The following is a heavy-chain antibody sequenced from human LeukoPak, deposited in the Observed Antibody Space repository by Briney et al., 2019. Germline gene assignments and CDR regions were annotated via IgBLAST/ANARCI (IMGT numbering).Heavy chain of an antibody. V-gene: IGHV3-48*01. J-gene: IGHJ4*02. CDR3: LRESGGIAVAGT. Sequence: PGGSLRLSCAASGFTFSSYSMNWVRQAPGKGLEWVSYISSSSSTIYYADSVKGRFTISRDNAKNSLYLQMNNLRAEDTAVYYCLRESGGIAVAGTGGQGTLVTVSS. CDR2: ISSSSSTI. CDR1: GFTFSSYS. D-gene: IGHD6-19*01.